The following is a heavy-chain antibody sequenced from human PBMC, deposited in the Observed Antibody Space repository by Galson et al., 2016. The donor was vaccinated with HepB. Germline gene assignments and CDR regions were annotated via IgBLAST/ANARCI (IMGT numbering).Heavy chain of an antibody. CDR3: AGPIAAAGNGWFDP. Sequence: QSGAEVKKPGESLKISCKSSGDTFGRHWIAWVRQSPGKGLEWMGIIYPGESDTRYSTSFQGQVTISVDKSMTTAYLKWSSPKASDIAMYYCAGPIAAAGNGWFDPWGQGTLVTVSS. CDR2: IYPGESDT. D-gene: IGHD6-13*01. CDR1: GDTFGRHW. J-gene: IGHJ5*02. V-gene: IGHV5-51*01.